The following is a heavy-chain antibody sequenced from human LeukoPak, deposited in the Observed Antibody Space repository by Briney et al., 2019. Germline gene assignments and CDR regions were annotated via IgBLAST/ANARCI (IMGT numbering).Heavy chain of an antibody. CDR1: GFTFSNYW. CDR2: IKQDGSEK. Sequence: WGYLSLYCAASGFTFSNYWMSWVRHAPGQRLGSVANIKQDGSEKYHVDSVTGGLTISRDNAKNALYLQMNSLRAEDTAVYSCASGYGSGSYYVGGPTCFDYWGQGTLVTVSS. J-gene: IGHJ4*02. CDR3: ASGYGSGSYYVGGPTCFDY. V-gene: IGHV3-7*01. D-gene: IGHD3-10*01.